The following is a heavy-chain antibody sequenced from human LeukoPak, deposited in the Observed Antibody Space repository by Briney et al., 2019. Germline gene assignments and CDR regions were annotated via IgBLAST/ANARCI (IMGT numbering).Heavy chain of an antibody. CDR3: ARTSGRTFDY. J-gene: IGHJ4*02. V-gene: IGHV1-46*02. CDR1: GYTFNKYF. Sequence: GASVKVSCKASGYTFNKYFLHWVRQAPGQGLEWMGIINPSGSSTTYAQKFQGRVTMTRDTSTSTVYMELSSLRSEDTAVYYCARTSGRTFDYWGQGTLVTVSS. CDR2: INPSGSST.